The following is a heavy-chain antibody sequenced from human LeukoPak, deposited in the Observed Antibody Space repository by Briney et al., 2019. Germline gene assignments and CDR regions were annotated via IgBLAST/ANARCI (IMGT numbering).Heavy chain of an antibody. J-gene: IGHJ4*02. V-gene: IGHV3-9*03. CDR1: GFTFDDYA. CDR2: ISWNSGSI. CDR3: ATFDY. Sequence: PGRSMRLSCAASGFTFDDYAMHWVRQAPGKGLEWVSGISWNSGSIGYADSVKGRFTISRDNAKNSLYLQMNSPRAEDMALYYCATFDYWGQGTLVTVSS.